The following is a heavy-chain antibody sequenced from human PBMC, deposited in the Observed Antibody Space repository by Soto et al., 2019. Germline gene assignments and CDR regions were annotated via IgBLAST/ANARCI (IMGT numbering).Heavy chain of an antibody. V-gene: IGHV3-30-3*01. Sequence: PGGSLRLSCAASGFTFSSYAMHWVRQAPGKGLEWVAVISYDGSNKYYADSVKGRFTISRDNSKNTLYLQMNSLRAEDTAVYYCARDPYCGGDCYSWYSDLWGRGTLVTVSS. CDR3: ARDPYCGGDCYSWYSDL. CDR1: GFTFSSYA. CDR2: ISYDGSNK. J-gene: IGHJ2*01. D-gene: IGHD2-21*02.